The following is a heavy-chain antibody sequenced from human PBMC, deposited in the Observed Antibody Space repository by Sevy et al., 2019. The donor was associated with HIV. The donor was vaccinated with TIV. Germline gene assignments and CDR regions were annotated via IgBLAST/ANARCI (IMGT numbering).Heavy chain of an antibody. CDR2: ISYDGSNK. Sequence: GGSLRLSCAASGFTFSSYAMHWVRQAPGKGLEWVAVISYDGSNKYYADSVMGRFTISRDNSKNTLYLQMNSLRAEDTAVYYCARDQHDYGGNLRTGWFDPWGQGTLVTVSS. J-gene: IGHJ5*02. D-gene: IGHD4-17*01. V-gene: IGHV3-30-3*01. CDR3: ARDQHDYGGNLRTGWFDP. CDR1: GFTFSSYA.